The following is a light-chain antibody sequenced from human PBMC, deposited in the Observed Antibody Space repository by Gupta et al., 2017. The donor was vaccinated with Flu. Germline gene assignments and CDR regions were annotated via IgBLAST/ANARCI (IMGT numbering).Light chain of an antibody. J-gene: IGLJ3*02. V-gene: IGLV2-14*01. CDR2: EVF. CDR1: SSDIGGYNY. CDR3: SSYTSSSTLV. Sequence: QSALTQPASVSGSPGQSITISCTGTSSDIGGYNYVSWYQQHPGKAPKLMIYEVFRRPSGVSNRFSGSKSGDTASLTISGLKAEDEADYYCSSYTSSSTLVFGGGTKLTVL.